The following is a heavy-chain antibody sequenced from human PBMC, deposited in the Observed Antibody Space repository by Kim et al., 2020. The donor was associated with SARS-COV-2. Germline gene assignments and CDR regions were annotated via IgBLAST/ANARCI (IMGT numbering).Heavy chain of an antibody. V-gene: IGHV3-11*03. D-gene: IGHD6-13*01. Sequence: GGSLRLSCAASGFSFSDHYMAWIRQAPGKGLEWISFIGSTGTYTNYADSVKGRFTVSRDNAQNSVNLQLNSLRAEDTAVYYCARSGTSWFSGWFDPWGQGTLVIVSS. CDR2: IGSTGTYT. CDR3: ARSGTSWFSGWFDP. J-gene: IGHJ5*02. CDR1: GFSFSDHY.